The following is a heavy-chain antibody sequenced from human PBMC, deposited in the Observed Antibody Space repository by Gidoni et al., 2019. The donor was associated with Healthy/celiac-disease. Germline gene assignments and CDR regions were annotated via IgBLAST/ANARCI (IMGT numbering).Heavy chain of an antibody. CDR2: ISGSGGSK. CDR3: AKDQGTPTVTTGLNARGPGASYGMDV. CDR1: GFTFSSYA. Sequence: EVQLLESGGGLVQPGGSLRLSCAASGFTFSSYAMSWVRQALGKGMEWVSAISGSGGSKYYADSVKGRFTISRDNSKNTLYLQMNSLRAEDTAVYYCAKDQGTPTVTTGLNARGPGASYGMDVWGQGTTVTVSS. J-gene: IGHJ6*02. D-gene: IGHD4-17*01. V-gene: IGHV3-23*01.